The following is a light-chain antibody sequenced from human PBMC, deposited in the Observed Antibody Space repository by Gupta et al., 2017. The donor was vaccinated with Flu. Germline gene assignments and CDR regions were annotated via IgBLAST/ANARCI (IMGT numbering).Light chain of an antibody. V-gene: IGKV1-39*01. J-gene: IGKJ4*01. CDR2: AAS. Sequence: DIQMTQSPSSLSASAGDRVTITCRASQSISTYLNWYQQKARKAPKLLISAASKLQSGVASRFSGSGSGTVFTLTISRLQPEDLGTYYCQQSHSMPLTFGGGTKVEIK. CDR1: QSISTY. CDR3: QQSHSMPLT.